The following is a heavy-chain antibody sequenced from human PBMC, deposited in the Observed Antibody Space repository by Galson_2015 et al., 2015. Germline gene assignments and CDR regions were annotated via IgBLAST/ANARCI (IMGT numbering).Heavy chain of an antibody. V-gene: IGHV1-8*01. Sequence: SVKVSCKASGYTFTSYDINWVRQATGQGLEWMGWMNPNSGNTGYAQKFQGRVTMTRNTSISTAYMELSSLRSEDTAVYYCARVGLAVTTWWFDPWGQGTLVTVSS. CDR3: ARVGLAVTTWWFDP. D-gene: IGHD4-17*01. J-gene: IGHJ5*02. CDR2: MNPNSGNT. CDR1: GYTFTSYD.